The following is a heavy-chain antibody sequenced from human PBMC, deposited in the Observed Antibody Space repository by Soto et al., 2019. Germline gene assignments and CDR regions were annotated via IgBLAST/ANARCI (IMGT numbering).Heavy chain of an antibody. CDR3: ARISWELLRYYYYYYGMDV. CDR1: GGSISSSSYY. J-gene: IGHJ6*02. V-gene: IGHV4-39*01. Sequence: SETLSLTCTVSGGSISSSSYYWGWIRQPPGKGLEWIGSIYYSGSTYYNPSLKSRVTISVDTSKNQFSLKLSSVTAADTVVYYCARISWELLRYYYYYYGMDVWGQGTTVT. D-gene: IGHD1-26*01. CDR2: IYYSGST.